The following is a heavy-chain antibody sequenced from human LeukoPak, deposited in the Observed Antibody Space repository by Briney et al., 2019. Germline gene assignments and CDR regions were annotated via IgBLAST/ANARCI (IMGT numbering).Heavy chain of an antibody. Sequence: PGGSLRLSCAASGFTFSSYAMSWVRQAPGKGLEWVSAISGSGGSTYYADSVKGRFTISRDNSKNTLYLQMNSLRAEDTAVYYCAKDPVLLWFGELFQNHDYWGQGTLVTVSS. CDR2: ISGSGGST. V-gene: IGHV3-23*01. CDR1: GFTFSSYA. CDR3: AKDPVLLWFGELFQNHDY. J-gene: IGHJ4*02. D-gene: IGHD3-10*01.